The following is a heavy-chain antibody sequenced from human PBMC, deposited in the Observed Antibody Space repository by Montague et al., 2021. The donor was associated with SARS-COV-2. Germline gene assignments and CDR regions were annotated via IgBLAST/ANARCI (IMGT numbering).Heavy chain of an antibody. CDR1: GASISTSTDH. J-gene: IGHJ5*02. D-gene: IGHD5/OR15-5a*01. Sequence: SETLSLTCSVSGASISTSTDHWAWIRQSPGKGLEWVGSFSYNSTHYNPSLRSRVTISVDSSKNQFSLKLNSVTAADTAIYYCARHMGHVLVSVAGANWFDPWGQGTLVTVPS. V-gene: IGHV4-39*01. CDR3: ARHMGHVLVSVAGANWFDP. CDR2: FSYNST.